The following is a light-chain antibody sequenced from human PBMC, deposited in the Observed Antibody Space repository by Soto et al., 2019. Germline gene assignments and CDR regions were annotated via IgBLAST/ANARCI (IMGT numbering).Light chain of an antibody. CDR1: SSDVGGYAY. Sequence: QSALTQPASVSGSPGQTITISCTGTSSDVGGYAYVSWYQQYPGKVPKLVISEVSNRPSGVSHRFSGSRSGNTASLTISGLQAEDAADYHCSSYTSSTPPVFGGGTKLTVL. V-gene: IGLV2-14*01. CDR3: SSYTSSTPPV. CDR2: EVS. J-gene: IGLJ2*01.